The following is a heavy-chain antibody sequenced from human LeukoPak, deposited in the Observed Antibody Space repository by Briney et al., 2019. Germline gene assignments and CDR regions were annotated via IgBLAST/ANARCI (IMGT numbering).Heavy chain of an antibody. CDR1: GFTFSTYD. Sequence: PGGSLRLSCAASGFTFSTYDMHWVRQAPGKGLEWVAVTSSDENFKYYADSVRGRLTISRDNSKNTLYLQMNSLRAEDTGVYYCARDPVPAAARHFDYWGRGTLVTVSS. CDR2: TSSDENFK. D-gene: IGHD2-2*01. CDR3: ARDPVPAAARHFDY. V-gene: IGHV3-30*19. J-gene: IGHJ4*02.